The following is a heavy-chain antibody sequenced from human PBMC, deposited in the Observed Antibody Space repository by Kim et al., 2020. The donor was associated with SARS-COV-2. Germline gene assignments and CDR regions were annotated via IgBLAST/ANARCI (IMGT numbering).Heavy chain of an antibody. CDR2: INSDGSST. CDR3: ARGGAFNGVDGLGSGSYGY. Sequence: GGSLRLSCAASGFTFSSYWMHWVRQAPGKGLVWVSRINSDGSSTSYADSVKGRFTISRDNAKNTLYLQMNSLRAEDTAVYYCARGGAFNGVDGLGSGSYGYWGQGTLVTVSS. J-gene: IGHJ4*02. CDR1: GFTFSSYW. D-gene: IGHD3-10*01. V-gene: IGHV3-74*01.